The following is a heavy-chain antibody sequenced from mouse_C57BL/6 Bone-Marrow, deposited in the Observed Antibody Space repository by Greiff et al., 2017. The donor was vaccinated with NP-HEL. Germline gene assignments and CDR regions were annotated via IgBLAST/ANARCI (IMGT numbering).Heavy chain of an antibody. CDR2: INYDGSST. D-gene: IGHD1-1*01. Sequence: DVKLVESEGGSVQPGSSMKLSCTASGFTFSDYYMAWVRQVPEKGLEWVANINYDGSSTYYLDSLKSRFIISRDNAKNILYLQMSSLKSEDTATYYCARDRVYYYGSTWYFDVWGTGTTVTVSS. J-gene: IGHJ1*03. CDR3: ARDRVYYYGSTWYFDV. V-gene: IGHV5-16*01. CDR1: GFTFSDYY.